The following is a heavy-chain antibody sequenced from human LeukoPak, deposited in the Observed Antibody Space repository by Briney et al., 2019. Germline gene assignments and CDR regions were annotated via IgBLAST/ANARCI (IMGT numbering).Heavy chain of an antibody. J-gene: IGHJ4*02. CDR1: GFTFSSYW. CDR2: INSDGSST. Sequence: RPGGSLRLSCAAPGFTFSSYWMHWVRQAPGKGLVWVSRINSDGSSTSYADSVKRRFTISRDNAKNTLYLQMNSLRAEDTAVYYCARKLYGSGSYYWFDYWGQGTLVTVSS. V-gene: IGHV3-74*01. D-gene: IGHD3-10*01. CDR3: ARKLYGSGSYYWFDY.